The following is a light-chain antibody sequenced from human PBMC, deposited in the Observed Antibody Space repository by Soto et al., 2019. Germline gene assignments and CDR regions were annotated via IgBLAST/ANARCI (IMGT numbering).Light chain of an antibody. V-gene: IGKV3-20*01. Sequence: EIVLTQSPGTLSLSPGERATLSCRASQSVSNYLAWYQQKPGQAPRLLIYGASSRATGIPDRFSGSGSGTDFTLTIRRLEPEDFAVYYCQQYGGSPQTFGQGTKVEIK. CDR3: QQYGGSPQT. CDR2: GAS. J-gene: IGKJ1*01. CDR1: QSVSNY.